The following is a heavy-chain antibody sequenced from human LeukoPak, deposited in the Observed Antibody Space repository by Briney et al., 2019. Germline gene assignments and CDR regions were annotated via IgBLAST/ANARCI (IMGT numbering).Heavy chain of an antibody. V-gene: IGHV3-15*01. CDR3: TTDVTGIAAADY. CDR1: GFTFSNAW. Sequence: GGSLRLSCAASGFTFSNAWMSWVRQAPGKGLEWVGRIKSKTDGGTTDYAAPVKGRFTISRDDSKNTLYLQMNSLKTEDTAVYYCTTDVTGIAAADYRGQGTLVTVSS. D-gene: IGHD6-13*01. CDR2: IKSKTDGGTT. J-gene: IGHJ4*02.